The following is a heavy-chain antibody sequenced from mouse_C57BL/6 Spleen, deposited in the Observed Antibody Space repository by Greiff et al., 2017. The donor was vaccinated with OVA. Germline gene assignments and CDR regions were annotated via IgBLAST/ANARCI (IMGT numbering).Heavy chain of an antibody. D-gene: IGHD2-4*01. CDR3: ARGGLRRHYYFDF. CDR1: GYTFTSYW. J-gene: IGHJ2*01. CDR2: IYPGSGST. Sequence: HVQLQQPGAELVKPGASVKMSCKASGYTFTSYWITWVKQRPGQGLEWIGDIYPGSGSTNYNEKFKSKATLTVDTSSSTAYMQLSSLTSEDSAVYYCARGGLRRHYYFDFWGQGTTLTVSS. V-gene: IGHV1-55*01.